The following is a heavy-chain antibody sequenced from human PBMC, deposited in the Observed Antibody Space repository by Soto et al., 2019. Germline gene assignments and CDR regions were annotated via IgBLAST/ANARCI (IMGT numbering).Heavy chain of an antibody. V-gene: IGHV3-30*18. J-gene: IGHJ4*02. Sequence: QVQLVESGGGVVQPGRSLRLSCAASGFTFSYYAMHWVRQAPGKGLEWVAVISYDGSERYYADSVKGRFTISRDNTKNTLNLQMNSLRGDDPAVYYCAKALGELSPESFDYWGQGTLITVSS. CDR3: AKALGELSPESFDY. CDR2: ISYDGSER. D-gene: IGHD3-16*02. CDR1: GFTFSYYA.